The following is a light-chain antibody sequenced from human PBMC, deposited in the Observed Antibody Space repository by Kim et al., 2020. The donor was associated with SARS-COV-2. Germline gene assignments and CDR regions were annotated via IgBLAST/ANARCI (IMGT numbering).Light chain of an antibody. Sequence: DIQMTQSPSSLSASVGDRVTITCRASQDISSYLVWFQQKAGKAPKSLIYAASNLQSGVPSRFSGSGSGTDFTLTISSLQPEDIATYYCQHYKSYPLTFGGGTKVDIK. V-gene: IGKV1-16*01. J-gene: IGKJ4*01. CDR1: QDISSY. CDR2: AAS. CDR3: QHYKSYPLT.